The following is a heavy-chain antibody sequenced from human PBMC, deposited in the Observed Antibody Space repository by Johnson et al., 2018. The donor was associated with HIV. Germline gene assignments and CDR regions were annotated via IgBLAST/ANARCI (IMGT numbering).Heavy chain of an antibody. CDR2: IKSKTDGGTT. CDR1: GFTFTNAW. CDR3: ARANSYGDYRAKAFDI. V-gene: IGHV3-15*01. J-gene: IGHJ3*02. Sequence: EVQLVESGGGVVQPGRSLRLSCAASGFTFTNAWMTWVRQAPGKGLEWVGRIKSKTDGGTTDYAAPVKGKFSISRDDSKNTLYLQMNSLRAEDTAVYYCARANSYGDYRAKAFDIWGQGTMVTVSS. D-gene: IGHD4-17*01.